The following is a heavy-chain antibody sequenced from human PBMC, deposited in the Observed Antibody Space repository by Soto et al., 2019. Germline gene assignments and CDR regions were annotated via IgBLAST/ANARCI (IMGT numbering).Heavy chain of an antibody. CDR3: AKRRVTAVAGSRYYYYGMDV. CDR2: ISGSGGST. D-gene: IGHD6-19*01. CDR1: GFTFSSYA. J-gene: IGHJ6*02. Sequence: EVQLLESGGGLVQPGGSLRLSCAASGFTFSSYAMSWVRQAPGKGLEWVSAISGSGGSTYYADSVKGRFTISRDNSKNTLYLQMNSLRAEDTAVYYCAKRRVTAVAGSRYYYYGMDVWGQGTTVTVSS. V-gene: IGHV3-23*01.